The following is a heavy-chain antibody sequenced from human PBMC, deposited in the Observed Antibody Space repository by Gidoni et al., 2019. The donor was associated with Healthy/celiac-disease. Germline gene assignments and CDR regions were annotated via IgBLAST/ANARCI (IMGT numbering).Heavy chain of an antibody. CDR1: GGSISSSSYY. CDR3: ARHVHYLRFLEWLSGFDY. V-gene: IGHV4-39*01. J-gene: IGHJ4*02. CDR2: IYYSGST. Sequence: QLQLQESGPGLVKPSETLSLTCTVSGGSISSSSYYWGWIRQPPGKGLEWIGSIYYSGSTYYNPSLKSRVTISVDTSKNQFSLKLSSVTAADTAVYYCARHVHYLRFLEWLSGFDYWGQGTLVTVSS. D-gene: IGHD3-3*01.